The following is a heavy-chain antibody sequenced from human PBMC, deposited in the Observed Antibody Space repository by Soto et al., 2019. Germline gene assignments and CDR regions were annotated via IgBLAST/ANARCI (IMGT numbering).Heavy chain of an antibody. Sequence: SETLSLTCTVSGDSLSSGGHYWSWIRQHPGKGLEWIGHIYDSVNTYYSPSLRSRVTISADMSKNQFSLNLRSVTAADTAVYYCARGHHRGYFAILTDYWGQGTLVTASS. J-gene: IGHJ4*02. CDR2: IYDSVNT. V-gene: IGHV4-31*03. CDR3: ARGHHRGYFAILTDY. CDR1: GDSLSSGGHY. D-gene: IGHD3-9*01.